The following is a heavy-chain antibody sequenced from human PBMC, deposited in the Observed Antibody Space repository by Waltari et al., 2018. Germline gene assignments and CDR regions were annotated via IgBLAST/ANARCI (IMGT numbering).Heavy chain of an antibody. CDR2: ISSSSSTI. D-gene: IGHD5-18*01. CDR1: GFTFSSSS. J-gene: IGHJ4*02. Sequence: EVQLVESGGGLVQPGGSLSIACAASGFTFSSSSMNWVRQAPGNGLEWFSDISSSSSTIYYADSVKGRFTISRDNAKNSLYLQMNSLRAEDTAVYYCAREDTAMVSNYWGQGTLVTVSS. CDR3: AREDTAMVSNY. V-gene: IGHV3-48*01.